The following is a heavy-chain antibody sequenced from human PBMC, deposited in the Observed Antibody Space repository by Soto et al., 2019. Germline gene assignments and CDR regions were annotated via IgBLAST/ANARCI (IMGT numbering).Heavy chain of an antibody. Sequence: LRLSCAASGFTFSSYSMNWVRQAPGKGLEWVAVISYDGSNKYYADSVKGRFTISRDNSKNTLSLQMNSLRAEDTAVYYCAKEQGITVAGTVYFQHWGQGTLVTVSS. CDR3: AKEQGITVAGTVYFQH. D-gene: IGHD6-19*01. J-gene: IGHJ1*01. CDR1: GFTFSSYS. CDR2: ISYDGSNK. V-gene: IGHV3-30*18.